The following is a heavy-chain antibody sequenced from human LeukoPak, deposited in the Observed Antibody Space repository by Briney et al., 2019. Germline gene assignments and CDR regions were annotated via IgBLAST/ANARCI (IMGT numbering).Heavy chain of an antibody. J-gene: IGHJ4*02. CDR3: AVDFWSGSYDY. CDR1: GYTFTSYD. D-gene: IGHD3-3*01. Sequence: ASVKVSCTASGYTFTSYDINWVRQATGQGLEWMGWMNPNSGNTGYAQEFQGRVTMTRNTSISTAYMELSSLRSEDTAVYYCAVDFWSGSYDYWGQGTLVTVSS. V-gene: IGHV1-8*01. CDR2: MNPNSGNT.